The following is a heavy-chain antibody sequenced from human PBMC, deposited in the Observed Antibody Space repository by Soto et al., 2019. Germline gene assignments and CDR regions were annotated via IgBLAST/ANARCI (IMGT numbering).Heavy chain of an antibody. CDR2: IMPIFGTA. J-gene: IGHJ6*02. D-gene: IGHD2-15*01. CDR1: GGTFSSYA. Sequence: QVQLVQSGAEVKKPGSSVKVSCKASGGTFSSYAISWVRQDPGQGLEWMGGIMPIFGTANYAQKFQGRVTITANESRTTAYVELSSLRSEDTAVDYGAIHGRYCIGGSCYSGYYYYGMEVWGQGTTVTVS. V-gene: IGHV1-69*12. CDR3: AIHGRYCIGGSCYSGYYYYGMEV.